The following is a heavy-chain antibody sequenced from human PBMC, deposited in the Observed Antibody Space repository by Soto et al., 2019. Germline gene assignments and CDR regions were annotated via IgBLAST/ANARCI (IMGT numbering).Heavy chain of an antibody. CDR2: INPSGGST. V-gene: IGHV1-46*01. J-gene: IGHJ3*02. D-gene: IGHD3-9*01. CDR3: AFQKRILRYFDWLWRPGAFDI. CDR1: GYTFTSYY. Sequence: GASVKVSCKASGYTFTSYYMHWVRQAPGQGLEWMGIINPSGGSTIYAQKFQGRVTMTEDTSTDTAYMELSSLRSEDTAVYYCAFQKRILRYFDWLWRPGAFDIWGQGTMVTVSS.